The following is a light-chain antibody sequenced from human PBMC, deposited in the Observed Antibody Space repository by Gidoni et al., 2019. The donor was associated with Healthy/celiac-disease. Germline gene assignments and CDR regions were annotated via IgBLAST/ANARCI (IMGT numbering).Light chain of an antibody. CDR1: NIGSKS. CDR3: QVWDSSSDHVV. CDR2: DDS. V-gene: IGLV3-21*03. J-gene: IGLJ2*01. Sequence: SYVLTQPPSVSVAPGKTARMTCGGNNIGSKSVHWYQQKPGQAPLLVVYDDSDRPSGIPERVAGSNSGNTATLTISRVEAGDEADYYCQVWDSSSDHVVFGGGTKLTVL.